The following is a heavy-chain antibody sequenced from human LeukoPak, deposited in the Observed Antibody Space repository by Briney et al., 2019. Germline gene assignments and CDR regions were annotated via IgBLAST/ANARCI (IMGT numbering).Heavy chain of an antibody. J-gene: IGHJ3*02. CDR1: GYSFTSYW. Sequence: GESLKIPRKGSGYSFTSYWNGLVRQMPGKGLEWMGIIYPGDSDTRYSPSFQGQVTISADKSISTAYLQWSSLKASDTAVYYCARGADAFDIWGQGTMVTVSS. V-gene: IGHV5-51*01. CDR3: ARGADAFDI. CDR2: IYPGDSDT.